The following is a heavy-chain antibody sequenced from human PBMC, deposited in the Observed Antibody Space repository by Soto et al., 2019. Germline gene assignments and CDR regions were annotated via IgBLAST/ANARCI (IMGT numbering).Heavy chain of an antibody. CDR2: IYYSGST. Sequence: QVQLQESGPGLVKPSETLSLTCTVSGGSISSYYWSWIRQPPGKGLEWIGYIYYSGSTNYNPSLKSGVTIPVDTSKNQFSLKLSSVTAADTAVYYCARDRITMVRGANHDAFDIWGQGTMVTVSS. CDR1: GGSISSYY. V-gene: IGHV4-59*01. J-gene: IGHJ3*02. CDR3: ARDRITMVRGANHDAFDI. D-gene: IGHD3-10*01.